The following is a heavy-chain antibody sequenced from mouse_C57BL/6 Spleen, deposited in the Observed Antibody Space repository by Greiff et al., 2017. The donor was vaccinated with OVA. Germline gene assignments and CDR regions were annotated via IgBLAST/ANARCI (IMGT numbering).Heavy chain of an antibody. Sequence: QVQLQQSGAELVKPGASVKISCKASGYAFSSYWMNWVKQRPGTGLEWIGQIYPGDGDTNYNGKFKGKATLTADTSSSTAYMQLSSLTSEDSAVYFCARFYVDYYAMDYWGQGTSVTVSS. CDR1: GYAFSSYW. V-gene: IGHV1-80*01. J-gene: IGHJ4*01. D-gene: IGHD2-3*01. CDR3: ARFYVDYYAMDY. CDR2: IYPGDGDT.